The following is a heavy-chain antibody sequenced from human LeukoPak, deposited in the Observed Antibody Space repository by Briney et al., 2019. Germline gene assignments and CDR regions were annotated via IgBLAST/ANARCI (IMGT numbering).Heavy chain of an antibody. CDR2: INPKRGVT. J-gene: IGHJ3*01. Sequence: ASVKVSCKASGYTFTDYYIHWMRQAPGQGLEWMGWINPKRGVTTYAQKFQGRVTMTRDTSITTAYMELTRLRSDDTTIYYCARERNYGDYGNTFDVWGQGTKVTVSS. CDR1: GYTFTDYY. V-gene: IGHV1-2*02. CDR3: ARERNYGDYGNTFDV. D-gene: IGHD4-17*01.